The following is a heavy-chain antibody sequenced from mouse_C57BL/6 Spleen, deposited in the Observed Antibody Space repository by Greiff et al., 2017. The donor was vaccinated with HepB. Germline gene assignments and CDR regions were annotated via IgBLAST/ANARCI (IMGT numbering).Heavy chain of an antibody. CDR1: GYTFTDYE. CDR3: TRDYYGSSPWFAY. V-gene: IGHV1-15*01. J-gene: IGHJ3*01. CDR2: IDPETGGT. D-gene: IGHD1-1*01. Sequence: QVQLQQSGAELVRPGASVTLSCKASGYTFTDYEMHWVKQTPVHGLEWIGAIDPETGGTAYNQKFKGKAILTADKSSSTAYMELRSLTSDDSAVYYCTRDYYGSSPWFAYWGQGTLVTVSA.